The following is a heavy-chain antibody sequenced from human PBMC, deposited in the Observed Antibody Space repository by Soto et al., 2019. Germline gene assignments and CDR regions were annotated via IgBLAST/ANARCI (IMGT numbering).Heavy chain of an antibody. V-gene: IGHV3-33*01. CDR3: ARDAEQQLAYFDY. J-gene: IGHJ4*02. D-gene: IGHD6-13*01. CDR1: GFTFSSYG. Sequence: QVQLVESGGGVVQPGRSLRLSCAASGFTFSSYGMHWVRQAPGNGLEWVAVIWYDGSNKYYADSVKGRFTISRDNSKNTLYLQMNSLRAEDTAVYYCARDAEQQLAYFDYWGQGTLVTVSS. CDR2: IWYDGSNK.